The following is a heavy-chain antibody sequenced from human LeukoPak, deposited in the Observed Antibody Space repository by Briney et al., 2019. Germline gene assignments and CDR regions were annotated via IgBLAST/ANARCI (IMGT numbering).Heavy chain of an antibody. D-gene: IGHD3-16*02. J-gene: IGHJ6*03. V-gene: IGHV3-23*01. CDR2: ICGSGGRT. CDR3: AKDPSPGSYRQARPYYMDV. Sequence: VGSLRLSCAESGVTPSGYAMSTVCAAPGTGLEWVSAICGSGGRTYNADTVRGRFTISRDKTTNSLYLQMNSLREESTGVYYCAKDPSPGSYRQARPYYMDVWGKGTPVTVSS. CDR1: GVTPSGYA.